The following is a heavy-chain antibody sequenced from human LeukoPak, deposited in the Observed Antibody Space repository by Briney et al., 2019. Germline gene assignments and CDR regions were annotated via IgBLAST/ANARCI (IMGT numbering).Heavy chain of an antibody. CDR2: IYYSGST. CDR3: ARSGGGRVYYYYMDV. V-gene: IGHV4-59*01. CDR1: GGSISSYY. J-gene: IGHJ6*03. Sequence: SETMSLTCTVSGGSISSYYWSWIRQPPGKGLEWVGYIYYSGSTNYNPSLKSRVTISVDTSKNQFSLKLSSVTAADTAVYYCARSGGGRVYYYYMDVWGKGTTVTVSS. D-gene: IGHD1-26*01.